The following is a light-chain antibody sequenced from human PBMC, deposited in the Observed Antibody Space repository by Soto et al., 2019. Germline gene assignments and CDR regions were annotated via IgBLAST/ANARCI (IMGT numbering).Light chain of an antibody. J-gene: IGLJ1*01. V-gene: IGLV3-21*04. CDR2: YDS. Sequence: SYELTQPPSVSVAPGKTARITCGGNNIGSKSVHWYQQKPGQAPVLVIYYDSDRPSGIPERFSCSNSGNTTTLTISRVEAGDEADYYCQVWDSGSDHPYVFGTGTKLTVL. CDR3: QVWDSGSDHPYV. CDR1: NIGSKS.